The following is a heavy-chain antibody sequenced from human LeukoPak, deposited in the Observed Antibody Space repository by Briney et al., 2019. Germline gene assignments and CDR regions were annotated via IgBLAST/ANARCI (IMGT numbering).Heavy chain of an antibody. Sequence: PSETLSLTCTVSGGSISSYYWSWIRQPPGKGLEWIGYIYYSGSTNYNPSLRSRVTISVDTSKNQFSLKLSSVTAADTAVYYCARGATCHVDTAMAHWGQGTLVTVSS. D-gene: IGHD5-18*01. CDR1: GGSISSYY. J-gene: IGHJ4*02. CDR2: IYYSGST. CDR3: ARGATCHVDTAMAH. V-gene: IGHV4-59*01.